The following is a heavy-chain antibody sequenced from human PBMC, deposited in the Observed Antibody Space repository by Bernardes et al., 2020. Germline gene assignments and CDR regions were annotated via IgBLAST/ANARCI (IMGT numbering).Heavy chain of an antibody. D-gene: IGHD5-12*01. CDR2: IYSGGST. J-gene: IGHJ4*02. Sequence: GSLRLSCAASGFTVSSNYMSWVRQAPGKGLEWVSVIYSGGSTYYADSVKGRFTISRDNSKNTLYLQMNSLRAEDTAVYYCAFTLPERWLQSGGSDYWGQGTLVTVSS. CDR3: AFTLPERWLQSGGSDY. V-gene: IGHV3-53*01. CDR1: GFTVSSNY.